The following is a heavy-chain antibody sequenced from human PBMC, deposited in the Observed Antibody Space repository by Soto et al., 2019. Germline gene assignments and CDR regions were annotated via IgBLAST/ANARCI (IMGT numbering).Heavy chain of an antibody. CDR2: INPSGGST. D-gene: IGHD5-18*01. CDR1: GYTFTSYY. CDR3: ARGPHTAMENYYYYGMDV. Sequence: ASAKLSCKASGYTFTSYYMHWVQQAPGQGLEWMGIINPSGGSTSYAQKFQGRVTMTRDTSTSTVYMELSSLRSEDTAVYYCARGPHTAMENYYYYGMDVWGQGTTVTVSS. J-gene: IGHJ6*02. V-gene: IGHV1-46*01.